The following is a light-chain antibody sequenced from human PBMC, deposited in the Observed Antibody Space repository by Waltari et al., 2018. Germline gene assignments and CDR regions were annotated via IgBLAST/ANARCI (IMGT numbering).Light chain of an antibody. CDR1: QSISNY. V-gene: IGKV1-39*01. Sequence: DIQMTQSPSSLSASVGDRVTITCRASQSISNYLNWLQQRPWRAPKLLIYGASNLESGVSSRCSGSASGTDFTLTISSLQPEDFATYSCLQTYSTPYTFGQGTTVEI. CDR3: LQTYSTPYT. J-gene: IGKJ2*01. CDR2: GAS.